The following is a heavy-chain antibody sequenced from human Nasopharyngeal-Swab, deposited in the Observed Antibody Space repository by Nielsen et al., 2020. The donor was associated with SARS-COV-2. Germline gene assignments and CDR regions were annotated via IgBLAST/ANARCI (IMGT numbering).Heavy chain of an antibody. CDR2: IIPIFGTA. Sequence: SVKVSCKASGGTFSTYPLTLVRQAPGQGLEWMGGIIPIFGTANHAQKFQGRVTITADDSTSTAYMELSSLRSEDTAVYYCATGGLVRNYYYYYYMDVWGKGTTVTVSS. J-gene: IGHJ6*03. CDR1: GGTFSTYP. D-gene: IGHD6-6*01. CDR3: ATGGLVRNYYYYYYMDV. V-gene: IGHV1-69*13.